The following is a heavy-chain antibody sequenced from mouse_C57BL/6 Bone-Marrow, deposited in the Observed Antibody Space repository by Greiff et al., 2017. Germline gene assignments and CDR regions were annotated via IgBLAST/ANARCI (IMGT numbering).Heavy chain of an antibody. CDR2: INPNNGGT. Sequence: EVQGVESGPELVKPGASVKMSCKASGYTFTDYNMHWVKQSHGKSLEWIGYINPNNGGTSYNQKFKGKATLTVNKSSSTAYMELHSLTSEDSAVYYCARRLDGWLLHYWGQGTTLTVSS. D-gene: IGHD2-3*01. CDR1: GYTFTDYN. V-gene: IGHV1-22*01. J-gene: IGHJ2*01. CDR3: ARRLDGWLLHY.